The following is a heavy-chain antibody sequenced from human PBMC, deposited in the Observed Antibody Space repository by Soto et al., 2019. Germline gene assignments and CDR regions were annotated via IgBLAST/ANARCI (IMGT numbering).Heavy chain of an antibody. V-gene: IGHV3-30*18. CDR3: AKADGGSNDYVHGYYYYMDF. Sequence: QVQLVESGGGVVQPGRSLSLSCAASGFTFSSYGMHWVRQAPGKGLQWVALISYDGRNKYYVDSVRGRFTISRDNSKNTLYLQMNSLRAEDTAVYYCAKADGGSNDYVHGYYYYMDFGGKGPTVTVSS. D-gene: IGHD4-17*01. J-gene: IGHJ6*03. CDR1: GFTFSSYG. CDR2: ISYDGRNK.